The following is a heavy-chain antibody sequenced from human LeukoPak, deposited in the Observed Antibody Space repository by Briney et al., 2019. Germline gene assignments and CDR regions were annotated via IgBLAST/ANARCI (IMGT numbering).Heavy chain of an antibody. Sequence: SETLSLTCTVSGGSISSSSYYWSWIRQPPGKGLEWIGYIYHSGSTYYNPSLKSRVTISVDRSKNQFSLKLSSVTAADTAVYYCAREGGPTYYDFWSGYYSYWGQGTLVTVSS. CDR1: GGSISSSSYY. V-gene: IGHV4-30-2*01. CDR3: AREGGPTYYDFWSGYYSY. CDR2: IYHSGST. J-gene: IGHJ4*02. D-gene: IGHD3-3*01.